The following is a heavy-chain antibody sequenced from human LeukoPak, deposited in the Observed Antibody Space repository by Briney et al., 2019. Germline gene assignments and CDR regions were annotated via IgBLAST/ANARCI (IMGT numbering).Heavy chain of an antibody. D-gene: IGHD3-9*01. CDR2: IRHDGSIK. V-gene: IGHV3-30*02. J-gene: IGHJ3*02. Sequence: GGSLRLSCAASGFTFSNYGIHWVRQAPGRGLEWVAFIRHDGSIKYYADSVKGRFTISRDNSKNTLYLQMNSLRAEDTAVYYCAKGRYYNILTGYYRSEAFDIWGQGTMVTVSP. CDR3: AKGRYYNILTGYYRSEAFDI. CDR1: GFTFSNYG.